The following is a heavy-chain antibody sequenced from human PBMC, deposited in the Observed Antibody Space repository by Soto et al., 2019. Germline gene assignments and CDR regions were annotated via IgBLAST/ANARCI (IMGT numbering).Heavy chain of an antibody. CDR2: IIPIFGTA. V-gene: IGHV1-69*13. D-gene: IGHD6-19*01. J-gene: IGHJ6*02. Sequence: SVKVSCKAPRVAFSKFIVTWVRQAPGLGLEWVGGIIPIFGTANYAQKFQGRVTITADESTSTSYMEVNNLRSEDTAVYYCAKVRYSSPMGYYYGMDVWGQGTAVTVSS. CDR1: RVAFSKFI. CDR3: AKVRYSSPMGYYYGMDV.